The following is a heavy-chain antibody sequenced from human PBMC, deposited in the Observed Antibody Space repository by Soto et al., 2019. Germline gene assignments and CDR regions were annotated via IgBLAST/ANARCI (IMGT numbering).Heavy chain of an antibody. Sequence: QVQLVQSGAEVKKTGASVKVSCEAPGHYFSGYYMYWVRQAPGHWLEWMGWINLNSGGTNYAQKFQGRVTMTRDTSITTGYMDLRGLTSDDTAVYYCASAPPYYGISGYLEVWGLGTLVTVSS. CDR3: ASAPPYYGISGYLEV. J-gene: IGHJ4*02. CDR2: INLNSGGT. V-gene: IGHV1-2*02. D-gene: IGHD3-22*01. CDR1: GHYFSGYY.